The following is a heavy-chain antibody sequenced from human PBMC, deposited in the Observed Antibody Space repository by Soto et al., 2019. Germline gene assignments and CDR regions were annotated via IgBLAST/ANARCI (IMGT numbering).Heavy chain of an antibody. V-gene: IGHV4-30-4*01. CDR1: GGSISTVDYW. Sequence: QVQLQESGPGLVKPSQTLSLTCTVSGGSISTVDYWWSWIRQSPDMGLEWIGHIYDGGRTYNNPSLQSRGTMSVATSKRQLSLTVSSVSAADTAVYYCARGPSGDKVDSWGQGTLVTVSS. CDR2: IYDGGRT. CDR3: ARGPSGDKVDS. D-gene: IGHD7-27*01. J-gene: IGHJ4*02.